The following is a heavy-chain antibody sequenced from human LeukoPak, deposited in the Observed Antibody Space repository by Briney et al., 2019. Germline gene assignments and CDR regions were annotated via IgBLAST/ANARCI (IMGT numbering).Heavy chain of an antibody. CDR3: ARTRPRFVDSSSGWFDP. D-gene: IGHD3-22*01. CDR2: IYTSGST. Sequence: PSETLSLTCTVSGGSISSYYWSWIRQPAGKGLEWIGRIYTSGSTNYNPSLKSRVTISVDTSKNQFSLKLSSVTAADTAVYYCARTRPRFVDSSSGWFDPWGQGTLVTVSS. V-gene: IGHV4-4*07. CDR1: GGSISSYY. J-gene: IGHJ5*02.